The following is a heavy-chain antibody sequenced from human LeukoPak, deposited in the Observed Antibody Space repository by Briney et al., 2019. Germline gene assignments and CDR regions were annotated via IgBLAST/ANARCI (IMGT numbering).Heavy chain of an antibody. CDR2: IRYDGNNK. CDR3: ARNNLVGATVEAFDI. CDR1: GFTFSSYG. J-gene: IGHJ3*02. Sequence: PGGSLRLSCAASGFTFSSYGMHWVRQAPGKGLEWVTFIRYDGNNKYFADSVKGRFTISRDNSKNTLYLQMNGLRVEDTAVYYCARNNLVGATVEAFDIWGQGTMVTVSS. V-gene: IGHV3-30*02. D-gene: IGHD1-26*01.